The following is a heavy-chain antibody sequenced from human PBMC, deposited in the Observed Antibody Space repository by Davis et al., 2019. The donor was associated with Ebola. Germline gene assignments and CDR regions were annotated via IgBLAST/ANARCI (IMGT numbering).Heavy chain of an antibody. CDR2: YYYTGST. J-gene: IGHJ5*02. D-gene: IGHD3-10*01. V-gene: IGHV4-30-4*07. CDR1: GAFVSSGGYS. CDR3: ARGDFTYYYGSGSYGTWFDP. Sequence: LRLSCAVSGAFVSSGGYSWIWIRQPPGKGLEWIGYYYYTGSTYYSPSLRSRVTISVDTSKNLFSLKLTSVTAADTAVYYCARGDFTYYYGSGSYGTWFDPWGQGTLVTVSS.